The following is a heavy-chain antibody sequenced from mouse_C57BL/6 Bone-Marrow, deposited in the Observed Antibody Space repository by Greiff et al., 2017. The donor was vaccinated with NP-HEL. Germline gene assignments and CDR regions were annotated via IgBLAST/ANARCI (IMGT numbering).Heavy chain of an antibody. D-gene: IGHD1-3*01. CDR1: GYAFTNYL. J-gene: IGHJ3*01. Sequence: VQLQQSGAELVRPGTSVKVSCKASGYAFTNYLIEWVKQRPGQGLEWIGVINPGSGGTNYNEKFKGKATLPADKSSSTAYMQLSSLTSEDSAVYFCARKCFAYWGQGTLVTVSA. V-gene: IGHV1-54*01. CDR2: INPGSGGT. CDR3: ARKCFAY.